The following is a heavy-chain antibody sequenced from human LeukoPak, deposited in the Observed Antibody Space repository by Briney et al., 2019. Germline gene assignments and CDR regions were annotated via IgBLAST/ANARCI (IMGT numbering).Heavy chain of an antibody. Sequence: SVKVSCKASGYTFTSYGISWVRQAPGQGLEWMGWISAYNGNTNYAQKLQGRVTMTTDTSTSTAYMELRSLRSDDTAVYYCARALPLDIVVVPAASSSRYYYYGMDVWGQGTTVTVSS. CDR1: GYTFTSYG. D-gene: IGHD2-2*03. V-gene: IGHV1-18*01. J-gene: IGHJ6*02. CDR2: ISAYNGNT. CDR3: ARALPLDIVVVPAASSSRYYYYGMDV.